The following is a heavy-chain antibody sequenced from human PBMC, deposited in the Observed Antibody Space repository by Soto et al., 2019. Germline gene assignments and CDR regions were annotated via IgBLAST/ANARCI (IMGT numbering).Heavy chain of an antibody. V-gene: IGHV4-31*01. D-gene: IGHD6-6*01. J-gene: IGHJ6*02. CDR3: ARDYPPPRIAAHPKYYYGMDV. Sequence: QVQLQESGPGLVKPSQTLSLTCTVSGGSISSGGYYWSWIRQHPGQGLEWIGYIYYSGSTYYNPSLKSLATISVATSKNQFSLQLSSLTAADTVVYYCARDYPPPRIAAHPKYYYGMDVWGQGTTVTVFS. CDR2: IYYSGST. CDR1: GGSISSGGYY.